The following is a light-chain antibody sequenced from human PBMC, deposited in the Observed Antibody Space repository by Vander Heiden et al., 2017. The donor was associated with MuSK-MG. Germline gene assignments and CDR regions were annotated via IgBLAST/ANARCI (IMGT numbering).Light chain of an antibody. CDR3: GTWDSGLSVVV. CDR2: ENN. J-gene: IGLJ2*01. CDR1: SSNIGNNY. Sequence: QSALTQPASVSAAPRKKVTIPSSGSSSNIGNNYVSWYQQLPGTAPKLLICENNKRPSGIPDRFSGAKSGTSATLGITGLQTGDEADYYCGTWDSGLSVVVFGGGTKLTVL. V-gene: IGLV1-51*02.